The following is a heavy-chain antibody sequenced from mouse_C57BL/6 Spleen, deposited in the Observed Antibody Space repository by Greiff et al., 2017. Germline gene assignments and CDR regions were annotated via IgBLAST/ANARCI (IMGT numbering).Heavy chain of an antibody. V-gene: IGHV1-78*01. D-gene: IGHD1-1*01. CDR3: AREGYGSRRGNYFDY. CDR2: IYPRDGST. CDR1: GYTFTDHT. Sequence: QVQLQQSDAELVKPGASVKISCKASGYTFTDHTIHWMKQRPEQGLEWIGYIYPRDGSTKYNEKFKGKATLTADKSSSTAYMQLNSLTSEDSAVYFCAREGYGSRRGNYFDYWGQGTTLTVSS. J-gene: IGHJ2*01.